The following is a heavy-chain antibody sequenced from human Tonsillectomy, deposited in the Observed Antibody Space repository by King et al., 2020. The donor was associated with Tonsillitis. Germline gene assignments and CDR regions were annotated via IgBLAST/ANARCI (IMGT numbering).Heavy chain of an antibody. V-gene: IGHV4-34*01. CDR3: ARALGYCSSTSCSPFDY. CDR1: GGSFSGYY. CDR2: INHSGST. J-gene: IGHJ4*02. D-gene: IGHD2-2*01. Sequence: QVQLQQWGAGLLKPSETLSLTCAVYGGSFSGYYWSWIRQPPGKGLEWIGEINHSGSTNSNPSLKSRVTISVDTSKNQFSLKLSSVTAADTAVYYCARALGYCSSTSCSPFDYWGQGTLVTVSS.